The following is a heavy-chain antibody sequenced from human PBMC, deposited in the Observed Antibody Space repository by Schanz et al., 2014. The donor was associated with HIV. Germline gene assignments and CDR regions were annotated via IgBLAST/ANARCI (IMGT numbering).Heavy chain of an antibody. V-gene: IGHV1-18*01. J-gene: IGHJ4*02. CDR1: GYTFITYG. CDR2: ISGYNGNT. D-gene: IGHD2-8*01. Sequence: QVQLVQSGTEVKKPGAPVKVSCKTSGYTFITYGISWVRQAPGQGLEWLGWISGYNGNTKYAERLQGRVTVTKDTSTTTAYMELRSLRSDDTAIYYCTRADSTNCVCNWSDYWGQGTLVLVSS. CDR3: TRADSTNCVCNWSDY.